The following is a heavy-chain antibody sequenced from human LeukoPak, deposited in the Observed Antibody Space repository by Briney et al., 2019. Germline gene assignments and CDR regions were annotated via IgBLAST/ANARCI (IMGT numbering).Heavy chain of an antibody. J-gene: IGHJ4*02. D-gene: IGHD2-15*01. V-gene: IGHV4-59*02. CDR2: VYYSGST. Sequence: PSETLSLTCVVSGGSVSGYYWGWIRQPPGRGLEWIGYVYYSGSTNYNPSFKSRITISVDTSRNQFSLQLSSVTAADTAVYYCARIHRYCSGGACYVLENWGQGTLVAVSS. CDR1: GGSVSGYY. CDR3: ARIHRYCSGGACYVLEN.